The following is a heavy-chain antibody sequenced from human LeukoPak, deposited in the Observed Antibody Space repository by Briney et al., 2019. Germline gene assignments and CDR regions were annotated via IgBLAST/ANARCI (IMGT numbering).Heavy chain of an antibody. D-gene: IGHD1-26*01. J-gene: IGHJ3*02. CDR1: GGTFSSYA. V-gene: IGHV1-8*03. CDR3: ARGVPPRGSCSITAFDI. CDR2: MNPNSGNT. Sequence: ASVKVSCKASGGTFSSYAINWVRQATGQGLEWMGWMNPNSGNTGYAQKFQGRVTITRNTSISTAYMELSSLRSEDTAVYYCARGVPPRGSCSITAFDIWGQGTMVTVSS.